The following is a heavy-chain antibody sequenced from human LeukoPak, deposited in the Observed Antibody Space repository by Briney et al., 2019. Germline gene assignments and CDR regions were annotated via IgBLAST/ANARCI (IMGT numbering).Heavy chain of an antibody. D-gene: IGHD3-22*01. CDR3: ARGQEVVVITPYYFDY. V-gene: IGHV4-39*07. CDR2: INHSGST. Sequence: SETLSLTCTVSGGSISSSSSYWGWIRQPPGKGLEWIGEINHSGSTNYNPSLKSRVTISVDTSKNQFSLKLSSVTAADTAVYYCARGQEVVVITPYYFDYWGQGTLVTVSS. CDR1: GGSISSSSSY. J-gene: IGHJ4*02.